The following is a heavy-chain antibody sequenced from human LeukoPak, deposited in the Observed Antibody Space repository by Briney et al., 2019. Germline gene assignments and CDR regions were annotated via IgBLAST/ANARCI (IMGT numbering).Heavy chain of an antibody. Sequence: SETLSLTCTVSDGSISNYYWSWIRQPAGKGLEWIGRIYTSGSTNYNPSLKSRVTMSVDTSKNQFSLSLSSVTAADTAVYYCARNADMYYYVDNWGQGTLVTVSS. CDR3: ARNADMYYYVDN. CDR1: DGSISNYY. J-gene: IGHJ4*02. CDR2: IYTSGST. V-gene: IGHV4-4*07. D-gene: IGHD3-10*01.